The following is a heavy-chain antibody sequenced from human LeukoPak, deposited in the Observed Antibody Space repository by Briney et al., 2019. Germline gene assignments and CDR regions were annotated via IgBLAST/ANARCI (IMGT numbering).Heavy chain of an antibody. J-gene: IGHJ6*03. Sequence: QPGGSVRLSCAASGFTFSNYGMHWVRQAPGKGLEWVAFIRIDGSNKFYADSVKGRFTISRDNSKNTLSLQMNSLRAEDAAVYYCAKEGAYFGSGSYIGHYMDVWGKGTTVTVSS. V-gene: IGHV3-30*02. CDR2: IRIDGSNK. D-gene: IGHD3-10*01. CDR1: GFTFSNYG. CDR3: AKEGAYFGSGSYIGHYMDV.